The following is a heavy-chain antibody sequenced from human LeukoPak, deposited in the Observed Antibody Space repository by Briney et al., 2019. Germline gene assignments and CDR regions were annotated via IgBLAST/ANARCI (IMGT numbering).Heavy chain of an antibody. J-gene: IGHJ4*02. D-gene: IGHD6-19*01. CDR3: AIGKKIAVAGLFDY. CDR2: ISWNSGSI. CDR1: GFTFDDYA. Sequence: PGGSLRLSCAASGFTFDDYAMHWVRQAPGKGLEWVSGISWNSGSIGYADSVKGRFTISRDNAKNSLYLQMNSLRAADTALYYCAIGKKIAVAGLFDYWGQGTLVTVSS. V-gene: IGHV3-9*01.